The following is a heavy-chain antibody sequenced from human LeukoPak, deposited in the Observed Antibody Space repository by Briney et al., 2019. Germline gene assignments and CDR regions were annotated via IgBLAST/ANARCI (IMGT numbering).Heavy chain of an antibody. D-gene: IGHD3-10*01. CDR2: INQDGSQK. Sequence: GGSLRLSCAASGFTFSSYWMSWVRQAPGKGLEWVANINQDGSQKYYVDSVKGRFTISRDNAKKSLFLQMNSLRAEDTAVYYCAKVGYYYGSGSYYNGPNDYWGQGTLVTVSS. J-gene: IGHJ4*02. CDR3: AKVGYYYGSGSYYNGPNDY. V-gene: IGHV3-7*01. CDR1: GFTFSSYW.